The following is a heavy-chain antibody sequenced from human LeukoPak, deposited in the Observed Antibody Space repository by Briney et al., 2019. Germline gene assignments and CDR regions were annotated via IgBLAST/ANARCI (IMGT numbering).Heavy chain of an antibody. CDR2: IDWDDDK. CDR1: GFSLSTSGMC. V-gene: IGHV2-70*11. J-gene: IGHJ4*02. CDR3: ARSIVGASPFDY. D-gene: IGHD1-26*01. Sequence: SGPTLVNPTQTLTLTCTFSGFSLSTSGMCVSWIRQPPGKALEWLARIDWDDDKYYSTSLKTRLTISKDTSKNQVVLTMTNMDPVDTATHYCARSIVGASPFDYWGQGTLVTVSS.